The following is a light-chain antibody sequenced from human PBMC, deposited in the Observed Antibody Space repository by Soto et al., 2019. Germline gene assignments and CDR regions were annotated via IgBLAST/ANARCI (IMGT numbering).Light chain of an antibody. CDR1: QTISHF. CDR3: QQSHSPPKT. J-gene: IGKJ1*01. Sequence: MQMTQTPASLSASVGDRVTITCRASQTISHFLNWYQQRPGKVPKLLIYATSTLEGGVPSRFSGNGSGTEFTLTINNLQPEDFATYFCQQSHSPPKTFGQGTKVDIK. V-gene: IGKV1-39*01. CDR2: ATS.